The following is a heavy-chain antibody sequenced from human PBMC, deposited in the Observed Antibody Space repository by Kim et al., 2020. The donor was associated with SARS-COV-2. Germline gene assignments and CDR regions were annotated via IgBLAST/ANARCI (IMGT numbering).Heavy chain of an antibody. D-gene: IGHD3-16*01. V-gene: IGHV3-23*01. CDR3: AKGLGGAEKGADF. CDR1: GFPFDNYG. CDR2: ISGSGTKT. Sequence: GGSLRLSCAASGFPFDNYGMTWVRQAPGKGLEWVSSISGSGTKTQYADSVNGRFTISRDNSKNILYLQLNSLRGEDTAVYLCAKGLGGAEKGADFWCQGTLVTVSS. J-gene: IGHJ4*02.